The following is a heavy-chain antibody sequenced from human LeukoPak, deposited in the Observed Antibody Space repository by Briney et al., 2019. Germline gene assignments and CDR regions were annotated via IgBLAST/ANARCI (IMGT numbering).Heavy chain of an antibody. V-gene: IGHV4-4*07. J-gene: IGHJ6*02. CDR2: IYTSGST. Sequence: PSETLSLTCTVSGGSISSYYWSWIRQPAGKGLEWIGRIYTSGSTNYNPSLKSPVTVSVDTSKKPFSLKLISVTAADTAVYYCARDIVQGSGWSTPLYYYYGMDVWGQGTTVTVSS. CDR1: GGSISSYY. CDR3: ARDIVQGSGWSTPLYYYYGMDV. D-gene: IGHD6-19*01.